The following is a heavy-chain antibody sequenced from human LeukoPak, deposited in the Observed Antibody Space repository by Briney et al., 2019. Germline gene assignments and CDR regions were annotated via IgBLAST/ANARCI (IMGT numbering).Heavy chain of an antibody. V-gene: IGHV3-48*03. D-gene: IGHD6-13*01. J-gene: IGHJ6*03. Sequence: GGSLRLSCAASGFTFSSYEMNWVRQAPGKGLEWVSYISSSGSTIYYADSVKGRFTISRDNAKNSLYLQMNSLRAEDTAVYYCARVSSSWPHYYYYYMDVWGKGTTVTISS. CDR2: ISSSGSTI. CDR3: ARVSSSWPHYYYYYMDV. CDR1: GFTFSSYE.